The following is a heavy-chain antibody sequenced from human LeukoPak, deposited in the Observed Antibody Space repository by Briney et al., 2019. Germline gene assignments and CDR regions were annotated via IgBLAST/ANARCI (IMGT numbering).Heavy chain of an antibody. V-gene: IGHV1-2*02. J-gene: IGHJ1*01. CDR2: INPISAGT. Sequence: ASVKVSCKASGYTFSGFYMHWVRQAPGQGLEWMGWINPISAGTNYAQKFQGRVTMTRDTSISTAYMELSSLRSDDTAVYYCVRLRQQLVHVDFQHWGQGTLVTVSS. CDR3: VRLRQQLVHVDFQH. CDR1: GYTFSGFY. D-gene: IGHD6-13*01.